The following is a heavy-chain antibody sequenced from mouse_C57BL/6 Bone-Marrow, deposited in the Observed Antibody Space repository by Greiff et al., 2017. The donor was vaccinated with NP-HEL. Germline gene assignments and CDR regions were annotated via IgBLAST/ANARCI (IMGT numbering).Heavy chain of an antibody. CDR3: ARLCYAMDY. CDR1: GFTFSSYA. CDR2: ISDGGSYT. Sequence: EVQRVESGGGLVKPGGSLKLSCAASGFTFSSYAMSWVRQTPETRLEWVATISDGGSYTYYPDNVKGRFTISRDNAKNNLYLQMSHLKSEDTAMYYCARLCYAMDYWGQGTSVTVSS. V-gene: IGHV5-4*01. J-gene: IGHJ4*01.